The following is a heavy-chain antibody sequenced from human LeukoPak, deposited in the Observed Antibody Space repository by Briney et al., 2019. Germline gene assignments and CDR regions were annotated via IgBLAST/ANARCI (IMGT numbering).Heavy chain of an antibody. V-gene: IGHV1-18*01. CDR2: ISGHNGDT. J-gene: IGHJ6*03. Sequence: ASVKVSCKASGYSFTNYGITWARQAPGQGLEWMGCISGHNGDTKYAQKLQGRVTMTADTFTSTAYMELRSLRSDDTAVYYCARDSSGVTSYYYYYMDVWGKGTTVTVSS. CDR3: ARDSSGVTSYYYYYMDV. D-gene: IGHD2-21*02. CDR1: GYSFTNYG.